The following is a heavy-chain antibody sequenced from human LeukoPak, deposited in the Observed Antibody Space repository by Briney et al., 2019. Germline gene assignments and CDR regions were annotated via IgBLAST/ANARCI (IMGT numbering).Heavy chain of an antibody. CDR2: IYSGGST. V-gene: IGHV3-53*01. D-gene: IGHD7-27*01. Sequence: PGGSLRLSCAASGFTVSSNYMSWVRQAPGKGLEWVSVIYSGGSTYYADSVKGRFTIPRDNSKNTLYLQMNSLRAEDTAVYYCARELGRFYWYFDLWGRGTLVTVSS. J-gene: IGHJ2*01. CDR3: ARELGRFYWYFDL. CDR1: GFTVSSNY.